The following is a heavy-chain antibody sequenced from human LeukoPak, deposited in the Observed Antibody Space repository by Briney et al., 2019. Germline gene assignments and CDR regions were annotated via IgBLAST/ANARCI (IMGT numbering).Heavy chain of an antibody. Sequence: ASVKVSCKASGYTFTSYDINWVRQATGQGLEWMGWISAYNGNTNYAQKLQGRVTMTTDTSTSTAYMELRSLRSDDTAVYYCARDRGADHHFDYWGQGTLVTVSS. J-gene: IGHJ4*02. V-gene: IGHV1-18*01. D-gene: IGHD1-14*01. CDR1: GYTFTSYD. CDR2: ISAYNGNT. CDR3: ARDRGADHHFDY.